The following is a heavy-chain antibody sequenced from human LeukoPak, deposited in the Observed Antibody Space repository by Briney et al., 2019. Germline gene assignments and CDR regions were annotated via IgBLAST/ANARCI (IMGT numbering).Heavy chain of an antibody. D-gene: IGHD3-3*01. V-gene: IGHV4-39*02. CDR3: AKDTFLAY. J-gene: IGHJ4*02. CDR1: GGYISSDDHN. Sequence: PSETLSLTCTVSGGYISSDDHNWGWIRQPPGKGLEWLGKINYRGNTHHNPSLKSRVTISVGTSKNQFSLKLNSVTAADTAVYYCAKDTFLAYWGQGTLVTVSS. CDR2: INYRGNT.